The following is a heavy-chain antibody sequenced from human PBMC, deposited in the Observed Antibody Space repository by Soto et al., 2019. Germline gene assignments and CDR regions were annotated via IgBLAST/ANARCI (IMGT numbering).Heavy chain of an antibody. CDR3: ARTKYYFDSTAYSFDC. J-gene: IGHJ4*02. CDR2: IYHSGGT. Sequence: SETLSLTCTISGGSISSGDYWCWIRQPPGKGLEWIGYIYHSGGTYYNPSLKSRVTMSVDTSQNQFSLKLSSVTAADTAVYYCARTKYYFDSTAYSFDCWGQGALVTVSS. V-gene: IGHV4-30-4*01. CDR1: GGSISSGDY. D-gene: IGHD3-22*01.